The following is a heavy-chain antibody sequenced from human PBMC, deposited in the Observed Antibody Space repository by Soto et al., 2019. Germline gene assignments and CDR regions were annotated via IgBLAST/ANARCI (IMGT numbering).Heavy chain of an antibody. J-gene: IGHJ3*02. CDR2: IYYSGST. V-gene: IGHV4-59*01. CDR1: GGSISSYY. CDR3: AREKGKGGRFLEWPYGGDAFDI. D-gene: IGHD3-3*01. Sequence: SETLSLTCTVSGGSISSYYWSWIRQPPGKGLEWIGYIYYSGSTNYNPSLKSRVTISVDTSKNQFSLKLSSVTAADTAVYYCAREKGKGGRFLEWPYGGDAFDIWGQGTMVTVSS.